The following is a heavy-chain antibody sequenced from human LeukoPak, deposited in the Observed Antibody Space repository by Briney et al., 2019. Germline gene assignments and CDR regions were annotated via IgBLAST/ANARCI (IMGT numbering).Heavy chain of an antibody. J-gene: IGHJ4*02. CDR2: IYYSGST. V-gene: IGHV4-61*01. CDR3: ARVDSSGYYVSFDY. Sequence: SETLSLTCTVSGGSISSSSYYWSWIRQPPGKGLEWIGYIYYSGSTSYNPSLKSRVTISVDTSKNQFSLKLSSVTAADTAVYYCARVDSSGYYVSFDYWGQGTLVTVSS. CDR1: GGSISSSSYY. D-gene: IGHD3-22*01.